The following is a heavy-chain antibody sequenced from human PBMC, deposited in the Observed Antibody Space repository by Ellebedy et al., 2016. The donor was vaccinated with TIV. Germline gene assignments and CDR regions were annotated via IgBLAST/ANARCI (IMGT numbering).Heavy chain of an antibody. CDR1: GFTFSSYW. CDR2: IKQDGSEK. D-gene: IGHD2/OR15-2a*01. V-gene: IGHV3-7*01. J-gene: IGHJ2*01. CDR3: ARTTTSLFSGWYFDL. Sequence: GESLKISCAASGFTFSSYWMSWVRQAPGKGLEWVANIKQDGSEKYYVDSVKGRFTISRDNAKNSLYLQMNSLRAEDTAVYYCARTTTSLFSGWYFDLWGRGTLVTVSS.